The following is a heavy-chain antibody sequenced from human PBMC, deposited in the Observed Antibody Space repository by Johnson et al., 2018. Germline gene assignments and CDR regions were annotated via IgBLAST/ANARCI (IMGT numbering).Heavy chain of an antibody. V-gene: IGHV4-59*01. Sequence: QVQLQESGPGLVKPSETLSLTCTVSGGSISSYYWSWIRQPPGTGLEWIGYLYYSGSTNYNPSLKSRVTIPVDTSKNQCSLKLSSVTAADTAVYYCARDSPAAPYYYCYMDVWGKGTTVTVSS. CDR3: ARDSPAAPYYYCYMDV. J-gene: IGHJ6*03. CDR2: LYYSGST. CDR1: GGSISSYY. D-gene: IGHD6-13*01.